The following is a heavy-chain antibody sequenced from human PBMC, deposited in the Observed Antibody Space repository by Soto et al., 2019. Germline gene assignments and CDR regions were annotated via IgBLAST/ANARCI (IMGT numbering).Heavy chain of an antibody. Sequence: QVQLVESGGGVVQPGRSLGLSCAASGFTFSSYGMHWVRQAPGKGLEWVAVIWYDGSNKYYADSVKGRFTISRDNSKNTLYLQMNSLRAEDTAVYYCARDRFDSSGYYYFDYWGQGTLVTVSS. D-gene: IGHD3-22*01. CDR2: IWYDGSNK. J-gene: IGHJ4*02. V-gene: IGHV3-33*01. CDR3: ARDRFDSSGYYYFDY. CDR1: GFTFSSYG.